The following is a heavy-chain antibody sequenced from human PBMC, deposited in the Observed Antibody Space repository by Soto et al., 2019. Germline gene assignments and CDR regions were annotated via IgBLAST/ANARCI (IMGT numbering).Heavy chain of an antibody. CDR3: ARVIDTVATGGNAFDI. CDR2: IYHSGST. D-gene: IGHD5-12*01. CDR1: GGSISSGGYS. V-gene: IGHV4-30-2*01. Sequence: PSETLSLTCAVSGGSISSGGYSWSWIRQPPGKGLEWIGYIYHSGSTYYNPSLKSRVTISVDRSKNQFSLKLSSVTAADTAVYYCARVIDTVATGGNAFDIWGQGTMVT. J-gene: IGHJ3*02.